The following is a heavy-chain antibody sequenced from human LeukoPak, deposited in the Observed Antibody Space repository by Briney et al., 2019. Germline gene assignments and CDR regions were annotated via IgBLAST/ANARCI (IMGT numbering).Heavy chain of an antibody. D-gene: IGHD6-6*01. Sequence: AGGSLRLSCAAPGFTFSSYAMHWVRQAPGKGLEWVAVISYDGSNKYYADSVKGRFTISRDNSKNTLYLQMNSLRAEDTAVYYCARDWGYSSSSDGYWGQGTLVTVSS. J-gene: IGHJ4*02. CDR3: ARDWGYSSSSDGY. CDR1: GFTFSSYA. CDR2: ISYDGSNK. V-gene: IGHV3-30-3*01.